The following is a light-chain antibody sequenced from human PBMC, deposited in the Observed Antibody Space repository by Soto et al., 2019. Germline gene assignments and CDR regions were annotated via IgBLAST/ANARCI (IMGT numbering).Light chain of an antibody. CDR3: QQYGSSQLT. CDR1: QSVLYTSNNKNY. Sequence: IVMTQSPDSLAVSLGERATVNCKSSQSVLYTSNNKNYLAWYQQKPGLAPRLLIYDASSRATGIPDRFSGSGSGTDFTLTISRLEPEDFAVYYCQQYGSSQLTFGGGTKVDI. V-gene: IGKV3D-20*01. CDR2: DAS. J-gene: IGKJ4*01.